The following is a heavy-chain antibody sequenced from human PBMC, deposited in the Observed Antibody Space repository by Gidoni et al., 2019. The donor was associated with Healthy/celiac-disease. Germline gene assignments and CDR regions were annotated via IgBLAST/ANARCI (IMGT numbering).Heavy chain of an antibody. D-gene: IGHD3-22*01. Sequence: QVQLVESGGGVVQPGRSLRLSCAASGFTFSSYGMNWVRQAPGKGLEWVAVIWYDGSNKYYADSVKGRFTISRDNSKNTLYLQMNSLRAEDTAVYYCARAYYYDSSGSRFDYWGQGTLVTVSS. CDR1: GFTFSSYG. V-gene: IGHV3-33*01. CDR3: ARAYYYDSSGSRFDY. J-gene: IGHJ4*02. CDR2: IWYDGSNK.